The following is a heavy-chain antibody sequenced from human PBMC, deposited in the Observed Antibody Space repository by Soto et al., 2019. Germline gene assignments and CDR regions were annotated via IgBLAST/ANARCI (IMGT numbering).Heavy chain of an antibody. J-gene: IGHJ6*02. CDR2: ISYDGSNK. D-gene: IGHD1-20*01. CDR3: ARDLGMAYNWNSYGMDV. V-gene: IGHV3-30-3*01. Sequence: QVQLVESGGGVVQPGRSLRLSCAASGFTFSSYAMHWVRQAPGKGLEWVAVISYDGSNKYYADSVKGRFTISRDNSKNTLYLQMNSLRAEDTAVYYCARDLGMAYNWNSYGMDVWCQGTTVTVSS. CDR1: GFTFSSYA.